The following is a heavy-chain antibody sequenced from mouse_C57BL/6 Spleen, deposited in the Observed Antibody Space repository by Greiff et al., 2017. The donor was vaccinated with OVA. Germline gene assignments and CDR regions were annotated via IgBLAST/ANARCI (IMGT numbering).Heavy chain of an antibody. J-gene: IGHJ4*01. D-gene: IGHD2-5*01. V-gene: IGHV1-50*01. CDR1: GYTFTSYW. CDR3: ARVYSNYEDAMDY. CDR2: IDPSDSYT. Sequence: QVQLQPPGAELVKPGASVKLSCKASGYTFTSYWMQWVKQRPGQGLEWIGEIDPSDSYTNYNQKFKGKATLTVDTSSSTAYMQLSSLTSEDSAVYYCARVYSNYEDAMDYWGQGTSVTVSS.